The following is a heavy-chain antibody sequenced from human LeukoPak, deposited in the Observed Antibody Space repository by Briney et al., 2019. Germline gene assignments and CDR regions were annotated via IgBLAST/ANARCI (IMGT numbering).Heavy chain of an antibody. CDR2: INHSGST. CDR3: AASQDIVVVVAATRWFDP. CDR1: GGSFSGYY. Sequence: SETLSLTCAVYGGSFSGYYWSWIRQPPGKGLEWIGEINHSGSTNYNPSLKSRVTISVDTSKNQFSPKLSSVTAADTAVYYCAASQDIVVVVAATRWFDPWGQGTLVTVSS. V-gene: IGHV4-34*01. D-gene: IGHD2-15*01. J-gene: IGHJ5*02.